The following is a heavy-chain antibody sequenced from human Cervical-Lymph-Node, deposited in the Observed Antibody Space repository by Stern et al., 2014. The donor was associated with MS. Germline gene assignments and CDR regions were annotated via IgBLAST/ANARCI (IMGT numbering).Heavy chain of an antibody. CDR2: INPDGSQK. CDR1: GVTFSRYW. J-gene: IGHJ4*02. V-gene: IGHV3-7*01. D-gene: IGHD5-24*01. Sequence: QLVQSGGGLVQPGGSLTLSCVASGVTFSRYWMSWVRQTPGKGLECVASINPDGSQKNYVDSVKGRLTISRDNAKNSLYLQMNTLRAEDTAIYYCAREYNWGQGTLVTVSS. CDR3: AREYN.